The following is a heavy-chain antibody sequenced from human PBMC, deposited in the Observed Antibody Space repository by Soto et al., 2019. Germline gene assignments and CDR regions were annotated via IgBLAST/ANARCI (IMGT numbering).Heavy chain of an antibody. CDR2: INPNTGGT. J-gene: IGHJ4*02. D-gene: IGHD1-26*01. CDR1: GYTFTGYY. Sequence: ASVKVSCKTSGYTFTGYYIHWVRQAPGQGLEWMGWINPNTGGTKYAQKLQGRVTVTRDTSISTAYMELIGLRSDDTAVYYCARPKYSGSYVYPDCWGQATLLTVS. CDR3: ARPKYSGSYVYPDC. V-gene: IGHV1-2*02.